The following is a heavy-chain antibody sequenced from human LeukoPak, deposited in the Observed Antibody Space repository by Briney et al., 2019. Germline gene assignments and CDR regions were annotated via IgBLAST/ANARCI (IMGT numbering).Heavy chain of an antibody. D-gene: IGHD3-22*01. V-gene: IGHV4-59*01. CDR2: IYYSGST. CDR3: ARDMGYYYDSSSGAFDI. J-gene: IGHJ3*02. CDR1: GGSISSYY. Sequence: SETLSLTCTVSGGSISSYYWSWIRQPPGKGLEWIGYIYYSGSTNYNPSLKSRVTISVDTSKNQFSLKLSSVAAADTAVYYCARDMGYYYDSSSGAFDIWGQGTMVTVSS.